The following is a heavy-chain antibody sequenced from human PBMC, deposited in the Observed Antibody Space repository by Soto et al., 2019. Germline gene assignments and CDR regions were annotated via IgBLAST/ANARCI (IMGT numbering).Heavy chain of an antibody. CDR1: GFTFSSRW. V-gene: IGHV3-74*01. CDR2: INRDGTTI. CDR3: ARGTQTTVTTRLFDC. D-gene: IGHD4-17*01. Sequence: EVQLVESGGGLVQTGGSLRLSCAASGFTFSSRWMHWVRQAPGKGLVWVSRINRDGTTITYADSVKGRFTISRDNAKNTLYLQMNSLRAEDTAVYYCARGTQTTVTTRLFDCWGQGTLVTVSS. J-gene: IGHJ4*02.